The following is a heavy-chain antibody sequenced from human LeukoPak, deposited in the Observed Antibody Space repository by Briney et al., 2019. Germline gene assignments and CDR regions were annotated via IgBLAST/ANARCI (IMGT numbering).Heavy chain of an antibody. D-gene: IGHD2-2*01. CDR2: INHSGST. CDR1: GGSFSGYY. V-gene: IGHV4-34*01. Sequence: SETLSLTCAVYGGSFSGYYWSWIRQPPGKGLEWIGEINHSGSTNYNPSLKSRVTISVDTSKNQFSLKLSSVTAADTAVYYCASARTPRGYCSSTSCHGRLYHYYYGMDVWGQGTTVTVSS. CDR3: ASARTPRGYCSSTSCHGRLYHYYYGMDV. J-gene: IGHJ6*02.